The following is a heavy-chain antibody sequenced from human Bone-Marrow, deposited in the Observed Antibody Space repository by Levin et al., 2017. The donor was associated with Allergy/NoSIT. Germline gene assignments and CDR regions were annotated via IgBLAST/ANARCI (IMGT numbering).Heavy chain of an antibody. CDR1: PYSSSTDYY. D-gene: IGHD2-15*01. V-gene: IGHV4-38-2*01. Sequence: SETLSLTCGASPYSSSTDYYWGWIRQPPGKGLEWIGSIDHSGYRYYNPSLKSRVTVSVDTSKNQLSLKLTSLTAADTAVYYCARVLEYDSAGRGFDSWGQGTLVTVSS. CDR3: ARVLEYDSAGRGFDS. CDR2: IDHSGYR. J-gene: IGHJ4*02.